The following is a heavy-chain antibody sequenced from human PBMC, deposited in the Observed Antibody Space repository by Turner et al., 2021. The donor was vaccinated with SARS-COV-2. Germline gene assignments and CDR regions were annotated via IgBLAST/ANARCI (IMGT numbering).Heavy chain of an antibody. V-gene: IGHV3-30*18. CDR3: AKGLRTFGYFDS. CDR1: GFSLSNYG. D-gene: IGHD3-16*01. Sequence: QVQLVESGGGVVQPGRSLRLPCAVPGFSLSNYGMHWVRQAPGKGLEWVAFVSYDGTNKDYADSVKGRFTISRDNSNNTLYLQMNSLRGEDTALYYCAKGLRTFGYFDSWGQGTLVTVSS. CDR2: VSYDGTNK. J-gene: IGHJ4*02.